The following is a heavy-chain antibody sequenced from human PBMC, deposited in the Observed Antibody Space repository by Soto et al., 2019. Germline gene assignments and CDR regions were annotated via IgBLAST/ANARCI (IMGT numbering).Heavy chain of an antibody. CDR2: ISYDGSNK. J-gene: IGHJ3*02. Sequence: GGSLSLSCAASGFTFSSYAMHWVRQAPGKGLEWLAVISYDGSNKYYADSVKGRFTISRDNSKNTLYLQMNSLRAEDTAVYYCARGEGLNYYDSSGYYGAFDIWGQGTMVTVSS. D-gene: IGHD3-22*01. CDR1: GFTFSSYA. V-gene: IGHV3-30-3*01. CDR3: ARGEGLNYYDSSGYYGAFDI.